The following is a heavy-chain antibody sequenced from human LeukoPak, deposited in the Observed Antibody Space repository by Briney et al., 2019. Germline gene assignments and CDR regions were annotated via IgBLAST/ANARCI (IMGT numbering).Heavy chain of an antibody. Sequence: SETLSLTCGAQGDSFSGYYWSWIRQPPGKGLEWLGAISHSGITNYSPSLQSRVTISVDTSKNQFSLKLTSVTAADTGVYYCARGTYYSESSGPYYWGQGTLVTVSS. CDR1: GDSFSGYY. V-gene: IGHV4-34*01. J-gene: IGHJ4*02. CDR3: ARGTYYSESSGPYY. D-gene: IGHD6-19*01. CDR2: ISHSGIT.